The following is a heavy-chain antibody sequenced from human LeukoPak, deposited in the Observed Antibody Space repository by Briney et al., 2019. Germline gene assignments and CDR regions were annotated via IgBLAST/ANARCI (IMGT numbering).Heavy chain of an antibody. V-gene: IGHV3-9*01. CDR1: GFTFDDYA. CDR2: ISWNSGSI. Sequence: GGSLRLSCAASGFTFDDYAMHWVRQAPGKGLEWVSGISWNSGSIGYADSVKGRFTISRDNSKNTLYLQMNSLRAEDTAVYYCAKEWGSSGWYVWWGQGTLVTVSS. J-gene: IGHJ4*02. D-gene: IGHD6-19*01. CDR3: AKEWGSSGWYVW.